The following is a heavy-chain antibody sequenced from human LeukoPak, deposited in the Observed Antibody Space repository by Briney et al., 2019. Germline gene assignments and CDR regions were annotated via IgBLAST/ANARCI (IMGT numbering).Heavy chain of an antibody. J-gene: IGHJ4*02. CDR3: ARSPVRIAAPGRAFDY. CDR2: ISVYDGDT. V-gene: IGHV1-18*01. D-gene: IGHD6-13*01. Sequence: GASVKVSCKASGYQFSNYDITWVRQAPGQGLEWMGWISVYDGDTNYAPKLRGRVTLTTDKSTTTAYMELRTLTSDDTAVYYCARSPVRIAAPGRAFDYWGQGTLVTVSS. CDR1: GYQFSNYD.